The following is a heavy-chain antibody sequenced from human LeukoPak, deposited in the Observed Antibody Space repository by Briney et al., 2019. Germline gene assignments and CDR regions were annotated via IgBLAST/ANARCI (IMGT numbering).Heavy chain of an antibody. D-gene: IGHD6-13*01. CDR1: GYTFTGSY. CDR3: ARDQGSLTRSWYTGY. Sequence: AAVKVSCKASGYTFTGSYIHWVRQAPGQGLEWMGRINPNTGATNSAQMFQGRVTMTRDTSISTAYMELSGLTPDDTAVYFCARDQGSLTRSWYTGYWGQGTQVTVSS. CDR2: INPNTGAT. J-gene: IGHJ4*02. V-gene: IGHV1-2*06.